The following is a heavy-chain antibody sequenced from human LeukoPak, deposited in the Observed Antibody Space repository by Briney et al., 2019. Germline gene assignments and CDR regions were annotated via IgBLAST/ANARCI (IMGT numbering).Heavy chain of an antibody. CDR3: ARVFGRYQEAMDV. J-gene: IGHJ6*02. V-gene: IGHV4-39*07. Sequence: GWVRQPPGKGLEWLGSTYRIPPLKSRVTISVDTSRNQFSLRLSSVTAADTAVYFCARVFGRYQEAMDVWGQGTTVTVSS. D-gene: IGHD3-16*02. CDR2: T.